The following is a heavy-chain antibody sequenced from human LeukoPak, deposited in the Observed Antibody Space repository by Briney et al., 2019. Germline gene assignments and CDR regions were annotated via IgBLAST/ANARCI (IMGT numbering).Heavy chain of an antibody. V-gene: IGHV4-59*01. Sequence: KPSETLSLTCTVSGGSISSYYWSWIRQPPGKGLEWIGYIYYSGSTNYNPSLKSRVTISVDTSKNQFSLELSSVTAADTAVYYCARVSHTKGNAFDIWGQGTMVTVSS. CDR1: GGSISSYY. J-gene: IGHJ3*02. CDR3: ARVSHTKGNAFDI. CDR2: IYYSGST. D-gene: IGHD1-1*01.